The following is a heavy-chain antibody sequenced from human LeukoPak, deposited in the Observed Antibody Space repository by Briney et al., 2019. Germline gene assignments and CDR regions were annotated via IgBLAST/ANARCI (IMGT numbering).Heavy chain of an antibody. V-gene: IGHV4-34*01. CDR1: GGSFSGYY. CDR3: ARVSIRYFDWLSHDAFDI. CDR2: INHSGST. J-gene: IGHJ3*02. D-gene: IGHD3-9*01. Sequence: SETLSLTCAVYGGSFSGYYWSWIRQPPGKGLEWIGEINHSGSTNYNPSLKSRVTISVDTSKNQFSLKLSSVTAADTAVYYCARVSIRYFDWLSHDAFDIWGQGTMVTVSS.